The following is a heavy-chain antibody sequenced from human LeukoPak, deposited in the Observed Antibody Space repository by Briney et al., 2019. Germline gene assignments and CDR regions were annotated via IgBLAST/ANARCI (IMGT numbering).Heavy chain of an antibody. D-gene: IGHD5-24*01. CDR2: IWYDGSKK. V-gene: IGHV3-33*08. CDR3: ARKRGSGNYYFYGMDI. Sequence: PGGSLRLSCAASGFTFSSYSIHWVRQAPGRGLEWVSVIWYDGSKKFYADSVKGRFTISRNNSKNTLFLEMNSLRVEDTAMYYCARKRGSGNYYFYGMDIWGQGTTVTVSS. CDR1: GFTFSSYS. J-gene: IGHJ6*02.